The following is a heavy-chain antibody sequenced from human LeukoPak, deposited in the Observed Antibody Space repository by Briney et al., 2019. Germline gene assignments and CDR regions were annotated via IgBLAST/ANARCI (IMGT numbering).Heavy chain of an antibody. CDR2: IYYRGST. Sequence: SETLSLTCTVSGGSISSSSYYWGWIRQPPGKGLEWIGSIYYRGSTYYNPSLKSRVTISVDTSKNQFSLKLSSVTAADTAVYYCARQQDYYMDVWGKGTTVTVSS. V-gene: IGHV4-39*07. CDR3: ARQQDYYMDV. CDR1: GGSISSSSYY. J-gene: IGHJ6*03.